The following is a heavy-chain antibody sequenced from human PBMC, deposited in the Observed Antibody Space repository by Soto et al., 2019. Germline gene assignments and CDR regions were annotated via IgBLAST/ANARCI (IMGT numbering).Heavy chain of an antibody. Sequence: EQLVGSGGGVVQPGMSQRLSCVSSGFPFGSYALHWIRRTPGKGLEWVGVILYDGMTEYYGDSVKGRFTICRDNSKNTLYLQMNSLRAEDTAVYYCARAAYCGPGKCFILNYSFGLDIWSQGTSVTVAS. J-gene: IGHJ6*02. CDR2: ILYDGMTE. V-gene: IGHV3-30*03. D-gene: IGHD2-21*01. CDR1: GFPFGSYA. CDR3: ARAAYCGPGKCFILNYSFGLDI.